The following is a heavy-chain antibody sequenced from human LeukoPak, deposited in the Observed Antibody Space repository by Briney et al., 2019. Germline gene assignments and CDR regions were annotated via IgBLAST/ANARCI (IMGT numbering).Heavy chain of an antibody. CDR3: TTGLAF. CDR1: GFTFTYAW. Sequence: PGGSLRLSCAASGFTFTYAWMSWVRQAPGKGLEWVGRINTKSDGGTIDYAAPLKGRFTISRDDPKNTVFLQMNSLKSEDTAVYYCTTGLAFWGQGTLVTVSS. D-gene: IGHD2-21*01. J-gene: IGHJ4*02. V-gene: IGHV3-15*01. CDR2: INTKSDGGTI.